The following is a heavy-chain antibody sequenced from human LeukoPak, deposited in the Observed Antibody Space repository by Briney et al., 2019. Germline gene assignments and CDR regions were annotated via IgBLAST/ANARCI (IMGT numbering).Heavy chain of an antibody. CDR1: GGSFSGYY. D-gene: IGHD3-3*01. V-gene: IGHV4-34*01. CDR2: INHSGST. Sequence: SETLSLACAVYGGSFSGYYWSWIRQPPGKGLEWIGEINHSGSTNYNPSLKSRVTISVDTSKNQFSLKLSSVTAADTAVYYCARGFGDYDFWSGHGWFDPWGQGTLVTVSS. J-gene: IGHJ5*02. CDR3: ARGFGDYDFWSGHGWFDP.